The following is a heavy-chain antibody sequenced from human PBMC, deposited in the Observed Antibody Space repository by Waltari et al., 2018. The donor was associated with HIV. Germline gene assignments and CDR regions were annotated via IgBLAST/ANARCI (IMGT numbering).Heavy chain of an antibody. V-gene: IGHV3-74*01. CDR2: INTDGSDT. J-gene: IGHJ4*02. CDR1: GFTFSSYW. CDR3: ARDRYTGSSDFDY. D-gene: IGHD1-26*01. Sequence: EVQLVESGGGLVQPGGSLRLSCAASGFTFSSYWMHWVRQTPGKRLVWVESINTDGSDTRYGDSVKSRFTISRDNAKNTRYLQMNSMRDEDTAMYYCARDRYTGSSDFDYWGQGTLVSVSS.